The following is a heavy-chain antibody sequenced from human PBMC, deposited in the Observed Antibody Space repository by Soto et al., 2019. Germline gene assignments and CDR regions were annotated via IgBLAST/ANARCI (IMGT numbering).Heavy chain of an antibody. Sequence: QVQLQQWGAGLLKPSETLSLTCAVYGGSFSGYYWSWIRQPPGKGLEWIGEINHSGSTNYNPSLKSRVTISVDTSKNQFSLKLSSVTAADTAVYYCARGRTPYSSSSYRGPFQHWGQGTLVTVSS. J-gene: IGHJ1*01. D-gene: IGHD6-6*01. CDR2: INHSGST. CDR3: ARGRTPYSSSSYRGPFQH. CDR1: GGSFSGYY. V-gene: IGHV4-34*01.